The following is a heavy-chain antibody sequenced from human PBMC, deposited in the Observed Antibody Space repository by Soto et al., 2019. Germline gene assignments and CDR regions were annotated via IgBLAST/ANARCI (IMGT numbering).Heavy chain of an antibody. Sequence: SSETLSLTCAVYGGSFSGYYWTWIRQPPGTGLEWIGEINHSGSTNYNPSLKSRVTISVDTSKNQFSLKLSSVTAADTAVYYCARHQQLVLDRFGYYYGMDVWGQGTTVTVSS. V-gene: IGHV4-34*01. D-gene: IGHD6-13*01. J-gene: IGHJ6*02. CDR1: GGSFSGYY. CDR3: ARHQQLVLDRFGYYYGMDV. CDR2: INHSGST.